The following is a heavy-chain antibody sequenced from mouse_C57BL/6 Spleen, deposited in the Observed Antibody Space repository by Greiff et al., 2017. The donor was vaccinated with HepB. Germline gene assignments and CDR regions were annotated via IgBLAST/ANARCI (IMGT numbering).Heavy chain of an antibody. CDR1: GYTFTSYT. V-gene: IGHV1-4*01. CDR3: ARTYYDYDGYAMDY. Sequence: QVQLQQSGAELARPGASVKMSCKASGYTFTSYTMHWVKQRPGQGLEWIGYINPSSGYTKYNQKFKDKATLTADKYSSTAYMQLSSLTSEDSAVYYCARTYYDYDGYAMDYWGQGTSVTVSS. J-gene: IGHJ4*01. CDR2: INPSSGYT. D-gene: IGHD2-4*01.